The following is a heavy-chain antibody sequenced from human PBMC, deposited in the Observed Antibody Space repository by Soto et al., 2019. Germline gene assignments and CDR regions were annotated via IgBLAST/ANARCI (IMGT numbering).Heavy chain of an antibody. Sequence: ASVKVSCKASGYTFTSYSMHWVRQAPGQRLEWMGWINAGNGNTKYSQRFQGRVTITRDTSASTAYMELSSLRSEDTAVYYCARSGIAAAVDYWGQGTLVIVSS. V-gene: IGHV1-3*01. D-gene: IGHD6-13*01. CDR1: GYTFTSYS. J-gene: IGHJ4*02. CDR2: INAGNGNT. CDR3: ARSGIAAAVDY.